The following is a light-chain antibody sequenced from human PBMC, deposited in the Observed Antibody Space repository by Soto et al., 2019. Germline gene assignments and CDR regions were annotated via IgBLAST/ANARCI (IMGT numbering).Light chain of an antibody. Sequence: DIQVTQSPSSLSAFVGDSITITCQASQDIKNYLNWYQHKPWKAPKLLIYDAFKSDTGVPSRFSGSVSGTDLTFTISSLQPEAIATYSCQEYDSLPPTFGGGTRVDI. CDR1: QDIKNY. CDR3: QEYDSLPPT. V-gene: IGKV1-33*01. J-gene: IGKJ4*01. CDR2: DAF.